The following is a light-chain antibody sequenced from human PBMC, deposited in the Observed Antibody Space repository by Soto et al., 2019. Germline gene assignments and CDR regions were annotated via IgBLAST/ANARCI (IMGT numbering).Light chain of an antibody. J-gene: IGLJ1*01. V-gene: IGLV1-40*01. Sequence: QSVLTQPPSVSGAPGQRVTLSCTGSSSNIGAGYDVHWYQQLPGTAPKLLIYGNSNRPSGVPDRFSGSKSGTSASLAITGLQAEDVADYYCQSYVLSLSGHVFGTGTKVTVL. CDR2: GNS. CDR3: QSYVLSLSGHV. CDR1: SSNIGAGYD.